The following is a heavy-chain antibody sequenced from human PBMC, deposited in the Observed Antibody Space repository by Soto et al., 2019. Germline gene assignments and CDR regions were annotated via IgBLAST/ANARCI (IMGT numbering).Heavy chain of an antibody. CDR2: ISDRGGST. J-gene: IGHJ4*02. D-gene: IGHD5-18*01. Sequence: GGSLRLSCATSGFTFSNYAVSWVRQSPGRGLEWVASISDRGGSTKYADSVNGRFTISRDNSRNTLFLQMDTLRAEDTAVYYCARLPYSYVSLYFFDFWGQGTLVTVSS. CDR3: ARLPYSYVSLYFFDF. V-gene: IGHV3-23*01. CDR1: GFTFSNYA.